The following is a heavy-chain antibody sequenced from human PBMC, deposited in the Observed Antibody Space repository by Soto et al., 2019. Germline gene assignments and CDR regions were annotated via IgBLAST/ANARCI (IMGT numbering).Heavy chain of an antibody. CDR3: ASRVPRGYYDRTADATNKKNWCVS. CDR1: GYSISSGYY. CDR2: INHSGST. J-gene: IGHJ5*01. V-gene: IGHV4-38-2*01. D-gene: IGHD3-22*01. Sequence: SETLSLTCAVSGYSISSGYYWGWIRQSPGKGLEWIGRINHSGSTYDNPSLQNRVTISVNTSKNQFSLNLRSVTAADTAVYYCASRVPRGYYDRTADATNKKNWCVSWGQRTFLT.